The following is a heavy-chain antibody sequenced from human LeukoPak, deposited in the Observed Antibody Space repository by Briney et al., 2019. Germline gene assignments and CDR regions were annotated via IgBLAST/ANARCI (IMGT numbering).Heavy chain of an antibody. D-gene: IGHD1-7*01. J-gene: IGHJ6*03. Sequence: SETLSLTCTVSGGSISSGSYYWSWIRQPAGKGLEWIGRIYTSGSTNYNPSLKSRVTISVDTSKNQFSLKLSSVTAADMAVYYCARASKLPPSGYYYMDVWGKGTTVTVSS. CDR2: IYTSGST. V-gene: IGHV4-61*02. CDR3: ARASKLPPSGYYYMDV. CDR1: GGSISSGSYY.